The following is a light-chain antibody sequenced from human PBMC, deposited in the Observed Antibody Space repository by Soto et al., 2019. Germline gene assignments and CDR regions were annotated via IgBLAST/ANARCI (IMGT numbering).Light chain of an antibody. V-gene: IGLV2-11*01. CDR3: CSYAGSYTYVV. J-gene: IGLJ2*01. Sequence: QSVLTQPRSVSGSPGQSVTISCTGTSSDVGGYNYVSWYQQHPDKAPKLMIYDVSKRPSGVPDRFSGSKSGNTASLTISGLQAEDEADYYCCSYAGSYTYVVFGGGTQLTVL. CDR2: DVS. CDR1: SSDVGGYNY.